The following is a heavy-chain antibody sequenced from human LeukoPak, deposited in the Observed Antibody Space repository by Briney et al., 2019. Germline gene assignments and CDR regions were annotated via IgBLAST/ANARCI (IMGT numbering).Heavy chain of an antibody. CDR1: GLTFSSYS. CDR3: ARGRYSYGPMGGFDY. J-gene: IGHJ4*02. CDR2: ISSSSSYI. Sequence: GGSLRLSCAASGLTFSSYSMNWVRQAPGKGLEWVSSISSSSSYIYYADSVKGRFTISRDNAKNSLYLQMNSLRAEDTAVYYCARGRYSYGPMGGFDYWGQGTLVTVSS. V-gene: IGHV3-21*01. D-gene: IGHD5-18*01.